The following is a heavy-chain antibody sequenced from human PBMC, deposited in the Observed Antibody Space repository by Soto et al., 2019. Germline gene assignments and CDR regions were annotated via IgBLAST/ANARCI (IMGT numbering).Heavy chain of an antibody. CDR2: ISATTTYK. CDR1: GFTFDTYT. J-gene: IGHJ2*01. CDR3: ARGSASKSGHLWYFDL. Sequence: GGSLRLSCTASGFTFDTYTMNWLRQAPGRGLEWVSSISATTTYKYYAASVEGRFTISRDNAKNSLYLQTNSLGAEGTAVYYCARGSASKSGHLWYFDLWGRGTLVTLSS. V-gene: IGHV3-21*01. D-gene: IGHD2-8*02.